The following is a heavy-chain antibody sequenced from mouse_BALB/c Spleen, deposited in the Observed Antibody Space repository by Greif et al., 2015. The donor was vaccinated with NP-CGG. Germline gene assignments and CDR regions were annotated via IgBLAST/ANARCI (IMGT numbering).Heavy chain of an antibody. Sequence: VQLQQSGAELVKPGASVKLSCTASGFNIKDTYMHWVKQRPEQGLEWIGRIDPANGNTKYDPKFQGKATITADTSSNTAYLQLSSLTSEDTAVYYCARRGLRRKDFDYWGQGTTLTVSS. D-gene: IGHD2-4*01. V-gene: IGHV14-3*02. CDR3: ARRGLRRKDFDY. CDR2: IDPANGNT. CDR1: GFNIKDTY. J-gene: IGHJ2*01.